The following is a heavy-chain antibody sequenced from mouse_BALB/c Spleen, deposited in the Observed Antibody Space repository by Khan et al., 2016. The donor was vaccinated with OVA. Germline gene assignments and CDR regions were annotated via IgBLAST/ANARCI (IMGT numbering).Heavy chain of an antibody. J-gene: IGHJ3*01. CDR3: ARSGQLGLRGGFTY. CDR1: GYTFTTYT. Sequence: QVQLQQPGAELARPGASVKMSCKTSGYTFTTYTLHWVKQRPGRSLEWIGYINPSNDYTNYNQKFKDKSTLTVDKSSSTAYMQLSSLTSEDSAVYYCARSGQLGLRGGFTYWGQGTLVTVSA. V-gene: IGHV1-4*01. CDR2: INPSNDYT. D-gene: IGHD3-2*01.